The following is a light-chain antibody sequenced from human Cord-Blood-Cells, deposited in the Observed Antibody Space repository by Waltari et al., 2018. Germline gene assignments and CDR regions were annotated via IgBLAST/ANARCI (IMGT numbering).Light chain of an antibody. CDR2: AAS. CDR1: QSISSY. J-gene: IGKJ1*01. V-gene: IGKV1-39*01. CDR3: QQSYSTPRP. Sequence: DIHMTQSPSSLSASVGARVTITCRASQSISSYLNWYQQKPGKAPKLLIYAASSWQSGVPSRFSGSGSGTDFTLTISSLQPEDFATYYGQQSYSTPRPFGQGTKVEIK.